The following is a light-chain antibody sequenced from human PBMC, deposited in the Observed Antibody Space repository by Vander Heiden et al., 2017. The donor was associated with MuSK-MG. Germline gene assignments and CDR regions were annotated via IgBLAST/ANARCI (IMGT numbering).Light chain of an antibody. J-gene: IGKJ5*01. CDR1: QSISSY. CDR2: AAS. V-gene: IGKV1-39*01. CDR3: QQSYSTPIT. Sequence: DIQMTPSPSSLSASVGDRVTITCRASQSISSYLNWYQQKPGKAPKLLIYAASSLQSGVPSRCSGSGSGTDFTLTISSLQPEDFATYYCQQSYSTPITFGQGTQLEIK.